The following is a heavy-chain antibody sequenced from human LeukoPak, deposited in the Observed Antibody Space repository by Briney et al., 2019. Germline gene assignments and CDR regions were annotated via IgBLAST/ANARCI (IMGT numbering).Heavy chain of an antibody. CDR3: ARGRSGWYYFDY. J-gene: IGHJ4*02. CDR2: TYYRSKWYN. V-gene: IGHV6-1*01. D-gene: IGHD6-19*01. Sequence: SQTLSLTCAISGDSVSSNSAAWNWIRQSPSGGLEWLGRTYYRSKWYNDYAVSVKSRITISPDTSKNEFSLQLNSVTPEDAAVYYCARGRSGWYYFDYWGQGTLVTVSS. CDR1: GDSVSSNSAA.